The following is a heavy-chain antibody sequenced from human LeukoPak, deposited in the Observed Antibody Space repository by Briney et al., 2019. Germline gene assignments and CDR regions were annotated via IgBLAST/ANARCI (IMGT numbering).Heavy chain of an antibody. CDR3: ARGLEGYYDILTGFRLGMDV. CDR2: ISYDGSNK. Sequence: PGGSLRLSCAASGFTFSSYAMHWVRQAPGKGLEWVAVISYDGSNKYYADSVKGRFTISRDNSKNTLYLQMNSLRAEDTAVYYCARGLEGYYDILTGFRLGMDVWGQGTTVTVSS. V-gene: IGHV3-30-3*01. J-gene: IGHJ6*02. CDR1: GFTFSSYA. D-gene: IGHD3-9*01.